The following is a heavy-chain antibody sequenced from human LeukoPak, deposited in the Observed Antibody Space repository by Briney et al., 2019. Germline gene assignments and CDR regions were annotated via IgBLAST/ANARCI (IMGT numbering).Heavy chain of an antibody. D-gene: IGHD2-15*01. J-gene: IGHJ3*02. CDR2: IYYSGST. V-gene: IGHV4-59*05. Sequence: SETLSLTCTVSGGSIRSYYWSWIRQPPGKGLEWIGSIYYSGSTYYNPSLKSRVTISVDTSKNQFSLKLSSVTAADTAVYYCARSSGGSCYSGSCFAFDIWGQGTMVTVSS. CDR1: GGSIRSYY. CDR3: ARSSGGSCYSGSCFAFDI.